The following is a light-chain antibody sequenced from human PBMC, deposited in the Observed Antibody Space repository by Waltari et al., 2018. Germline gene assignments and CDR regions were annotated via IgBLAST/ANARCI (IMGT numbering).Light chain of an antibody. J-gene: IGLJ3*02. CDR2: DVS. Sequence: QSALTQPAPVSGSPGQSITLSCPGTSSDVGGYNYVSWYQQHPGKAPKLMIYDVSNRPSGVSNRFSGSKSGNTASLTISGLQAEDEADYYCSSYTSSSTVFGGGTKLTVL. CDR1: SSDVGGYNY. CDR3: SSYTSSSTV. V-gene: IGLV2-14*03.